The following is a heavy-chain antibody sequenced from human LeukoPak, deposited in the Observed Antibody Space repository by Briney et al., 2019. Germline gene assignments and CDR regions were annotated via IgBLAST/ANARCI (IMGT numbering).Heavy chain of an antibody. V-gene: IGHV3-11*04. CDR2: LSNSGDIT. CDR1: GFTFSDYY. Sequence: GGSLRLSCAASGFTFSDYYMHWIRQAPGKGLEWISSLSNSGDITYYVDSVKGRFSISRDNAKRSLYLQMRSLRAGDTAVYFCVRGGTFGVVTDLDVWGEGTTVTVSS. D-gene: IGHD3-3*01. CDR3: VRGGTFGVVTDLDV. J-gene: IGHJ6*04.